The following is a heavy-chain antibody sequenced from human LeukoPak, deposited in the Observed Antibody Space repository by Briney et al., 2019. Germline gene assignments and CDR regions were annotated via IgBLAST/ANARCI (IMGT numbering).Heavy chain of an antibody. V-gene: IGHV3-33*01. CDR2: IWYDGNNK. CDR3: ARRRWELLPFDI. J-gene: IGHJ3*02. CDR1: GFNFKNYG. Sequence: GGSLRLTCVASGFNFKNYGMHWVRQAPGKGLQWVALIWYDGNNKFYADSVKGRFNISRDNSKNTLDLQIHSLRAEDTAVYYCARRRWELLPFDIWGQGTMVTVSS. D-gene: IGHD1-26*01.